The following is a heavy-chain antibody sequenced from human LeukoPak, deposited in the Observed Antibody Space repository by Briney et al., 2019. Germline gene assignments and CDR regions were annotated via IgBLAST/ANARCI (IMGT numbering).Heavy chain of an antibody. V-gene: IGHV3-30*04. D-gene: IGHD3-10*01. CDR2: ISYDGSNK. CDR1: GFTFSSYA. Sequence: QPGRSLRLSCAASGFTFSSYAMHWVRQAPGKGLEWVAVISYDGSNKYYADSVKGRFTISRDNSKNTLYLRMNSLRAEDTAVYYCASGHYYGSGSYPDYWGQGTLVTVSS. CDR3: ASGHYYGSGSYPDY. J-gene: IGHJ4*02.